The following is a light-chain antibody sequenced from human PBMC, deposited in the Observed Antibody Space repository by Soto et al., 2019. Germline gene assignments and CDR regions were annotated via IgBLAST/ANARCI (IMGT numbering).Light chain of an antibody. V-gene: IGKV3D-20*02. CDR3: QQRSDWPSIS. CDR2: DAS. Sequence: EIVFTQSPGSLSLSPGERATLSCRASQSVSSRYLAWYQQKPGQAPRLLIYDASTRANGIPARFSGSGSGTDLTLTISSLESEDSAVYDCQQRSDWPSISFGQGTRLEIK. J-gene: IGKJ5*01. CDR1: QSVSSRY.